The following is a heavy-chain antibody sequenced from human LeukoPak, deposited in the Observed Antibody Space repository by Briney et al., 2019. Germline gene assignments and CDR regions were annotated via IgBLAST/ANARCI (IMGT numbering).Heavy chain of an antibody. J-gene: IGHJ4*02. CDR3: ARGGWNKFDY. Sequence: PSETLSLTCAVYGGPFSDYYWGWIRQPPGKGLEWIGEINHSGSTNYNPSLKSRVTMSVDTSKNRFSLKLNSVTAADTAVYYCARGGWNKFDYWGQGTLVTVSS. D-gene: IGHD1-1*01. CDR2: INHSGST. V-gene: IGHV4-34*01. CDR1: GGPFSDYY.